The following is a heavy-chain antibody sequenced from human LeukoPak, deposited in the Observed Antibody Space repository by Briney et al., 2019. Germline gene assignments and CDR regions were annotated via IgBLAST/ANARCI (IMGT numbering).Heavy chain of an antibody. CDR1: GFTFSSYG. V-gene: IGHV3-64D*06. Sequence: GGSLRLSCAASGFTFSSYGMHWVRQAPGKALEYVSFIHHNGDITSYADSVRGRFTVSRDNSKNTLFLELSSLRTDDTAVYYCVRDKSGTYSFDYWGQGTLVTVSS. J-gene: IGHJ4*02. D-gene: IGHD1-26*01. CDR3: VRDKSGTYSFDY. CDR2: IHHNGDIT.